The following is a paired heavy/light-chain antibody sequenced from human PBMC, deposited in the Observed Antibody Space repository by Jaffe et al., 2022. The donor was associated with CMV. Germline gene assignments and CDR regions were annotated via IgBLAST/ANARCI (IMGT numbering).Light chain of an antibody. CDR2: AAS. J-gene: IGKJ5*01. CDR1: QNINNY. CDR3: QQTYDTPFT. Sequence: DIQMTQSPSSLSASVGDRVTVTCRSSQNINNYLNWYQHRPGLAPELLIHAASSLQSGVPSRFSGSGSGTDFILTISTLQPEDFVMYFCQQTYDTPFTFGQGTRLEIK. V-gene: IGKV1-39*01.
Heavy chain of an antibody. CDR1: GGSISTHY. V-gene: IGHV4-59*11. CDR3: ARAKEGVYWYYGMDV. J-gene: IGHJ6*02. CDR2: IYYKGST. Sequence: QVQLQESGPGLVKPSETLSLTCSVSGGSISTHYWSWIRQPPGKGLEWIGQIYYKGSTNYNPSLKSRLTISEDRSKNQVSLNLSSVTAADTAVYYCARAKEGVYWYYGMDVWGQGTTVTVSS.